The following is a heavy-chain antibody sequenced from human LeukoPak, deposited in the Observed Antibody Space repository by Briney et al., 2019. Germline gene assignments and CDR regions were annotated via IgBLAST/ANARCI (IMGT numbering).Heavy chain of an antibody. V-gene: IGHV1-46*01. J-gene: IGHJ4*02. CDR3: AREKGLVVTAIPPYFDY. D-gene: IGHD2-21*02. CDR2: INPSGGST. Sequence: ASVKVSCKASGYTFTSYYMHWVRQAPGQGLEWMGIINPSGGSTSYAQKFQGRVTMIRDTSTSTVYMELSSLRSEDTAVYYCAREKGLVVTAIPPYFDYWGQGTLVTVSS. CDR1: GYTFTSYY.